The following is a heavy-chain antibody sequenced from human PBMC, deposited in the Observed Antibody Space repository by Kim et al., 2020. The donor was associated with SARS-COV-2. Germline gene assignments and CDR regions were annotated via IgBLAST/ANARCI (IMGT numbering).Heavy chain of an antibody. D-gene: IGHD3-22*01. Sequence: SETLSLTCTVSGGSISSYYWSWIRQPPGKGLEWIGYIYYSGSTNYNPSLKSRVTISVDTSKNQFSLKLSSVTAADTAVYYCARHYYDSSGYPSHGMDVWGQGTTVTVSS. CDR1: GGSISSYY. V-gene: IGHV4-59*01. CDR2: IYYSGST. J-gene: IGHJ6*02. CDR3: ARHYYDSSGYPSHGMDV.